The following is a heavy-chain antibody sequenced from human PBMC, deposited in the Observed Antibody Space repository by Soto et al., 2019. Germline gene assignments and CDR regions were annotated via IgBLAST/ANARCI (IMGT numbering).Heavy chain of an antibody. CDR3: ARDYIVVVPAARYSIPYSRTYYDGMDV. CDR2: ISYEGSNK. V-gene: IGHV3-30-3*01. CDR1: GFTFSSYA. D-gene: IGHD2-2*01. Sequence: GGSLRLSCAASGFTFSSYAMHWVRQAPGKGLEWVAVISYEGSNKYYADSVKGRFTISRDNSKNTLYLQMNSLRAGDTAVYYCARDYIVVVPAARYSIPYSRTYYDGMDVWGQGTTVTVSS. J-gene: IGHJ6*02.